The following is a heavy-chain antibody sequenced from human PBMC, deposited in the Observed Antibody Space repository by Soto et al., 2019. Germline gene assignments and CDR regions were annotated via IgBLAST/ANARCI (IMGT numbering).Heavy chain of an antibody. D-gene: IGHD4-4*01. CDR3: AKVITTDFSYWYGMDA. V-gene: IGHV3-23*01. CDR2: ISGSGTS. CDR1: GFTFSIYP. J-gene: IGHJ6*02. Sequence: PGGSMLVSSSASGFTFSIYPMVLVRQAPGKGLESISSISGSGTSYYADSVKGRFTISRDNSENTLYLQMNSLRAEDTAVYFCAKVITTDFSYWYGMDAWGQGTTVTVSS.